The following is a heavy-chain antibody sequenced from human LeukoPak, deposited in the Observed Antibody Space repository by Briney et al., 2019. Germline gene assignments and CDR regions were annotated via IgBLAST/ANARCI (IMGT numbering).Heavy chain of an antibody. CDR1: DGSINSYY. D-gene: IGHD1-26*01. V-gene: IGHV4-59*01. CDR3: ARGRSNYYGMDV. CDR2: IYYNGNT. Sequence: SESPSLTCSVSDGSINSYYWNWIRRPPGKGLEWIGYIYYNGNTNYSPSLKSRVTMSVDTSKNLFSLKVSSVTAADTAVYYCARGRSNYYGMDVWGQGTTVTVSS. J-gene: IGHJ6*02.